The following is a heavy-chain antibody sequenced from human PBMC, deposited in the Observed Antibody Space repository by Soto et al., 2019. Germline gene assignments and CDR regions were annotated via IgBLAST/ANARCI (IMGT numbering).Heavy chain of an antibody. CDR2: TYTGGNT. Sequence: QLVETGGGLIQPGGSLRLSCVASGFTVSANYMTWVRQAPGKGLDWVSLTYTGGNTDYAASVQGRFTISRDKSKNTRYLQMSSLRAEDSAVYFGARRGSRVSSHAMDVWGQGTTVTVSS. D-gene: IGHD3-10*01. J-gene: IGHJ6*02. CDR3: ARRGSRVSSHAMDV. CDR1: GFTVSANY. V-gene: IGHV3-53*02.